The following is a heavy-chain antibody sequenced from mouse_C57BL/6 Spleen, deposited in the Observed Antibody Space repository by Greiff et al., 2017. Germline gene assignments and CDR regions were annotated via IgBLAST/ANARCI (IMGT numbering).Heavy chain of an antibody. CDR1: GFTFSDYY. CDR2: INYDGSST. D-gene: IGHD2-3*01. CDR3: ARDEGIYDVDPSWFAY. J-gene: IGHJ3*01. V-gene: IGHV5-16*01. Sequence: EVKLVESEGGLVQPGSSMKLSCTASGFTFSDYYMAWVRQVPEKGLEWVANINYDGSSTYYLDSLKSRFIISRDNAKNIRYLQMSSLKSEDTATYDCARDEGIYDVDPSWFAYWGQGTLVTVSA.